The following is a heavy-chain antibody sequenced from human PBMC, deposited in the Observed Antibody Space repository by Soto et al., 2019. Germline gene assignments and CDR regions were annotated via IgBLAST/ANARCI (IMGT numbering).Heavy chain of an antibody. V-gene: IGHV3-23*01. CDR2: ISGSGGST. Sequence: GGSLGLSCAAPGFTFSSYAMCWVRQAPGKGLEWVSAISGSGGSTYYADSVKGRFTISRDNSKNTLYLQMNSLRAEDTAVYYCANDPPGGGGWYTRPFDYWGQGTLVTVSS. J-gene: IGHJ4*02. CDR3: ANDPPGGGGWYTRPFDY. D-gene: IGHD6-19*01. CDR1: GFTFSSYA.